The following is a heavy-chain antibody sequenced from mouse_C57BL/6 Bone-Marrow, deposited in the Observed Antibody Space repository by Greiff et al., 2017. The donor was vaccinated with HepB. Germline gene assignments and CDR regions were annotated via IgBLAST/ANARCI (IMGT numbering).Heavy chain of an antibody. CDR2: IYPRSGNT. V-gene: IGHV1-81*01. J-gene: IGHJ3*01. D-gene: IGHD2-12*01. CDR1: GYTFTSYG. Sequence: VKLQESGAELARPGASVKLSCKASGYTFTSYGISWVKQRTGQGLEWIGEIYPRSGNTYYNEKFKGKATLTADKSSSTAYMELRSLTSEDSAVYFCARSYYSGFAYWGQGTLVTVSA. CDR3: ARSYYSGFAY.